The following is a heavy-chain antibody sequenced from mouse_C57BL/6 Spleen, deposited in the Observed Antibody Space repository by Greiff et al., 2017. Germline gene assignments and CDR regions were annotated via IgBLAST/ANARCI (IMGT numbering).Heavy chain of an antibody. J-gene: IGHJ1*03. CDR1: GYTFTSYW. Sequence: QVQLQQPGAELVRPGSSVKLSCKASGYTFTSYWMHWVKQRPIQGLEWIGNIDPSDSETHYNQKFKDKATLTVDKSSSTAYMQLSSLTSEDSAVYCGARNYDSSWYFDVWGTGTTVTVSS. V-gene: IGHV1-52*01. D-gene: IGHD1-1*01. CDR3: ARNYDSSWYFDV. CDR2: IDPSDSET.